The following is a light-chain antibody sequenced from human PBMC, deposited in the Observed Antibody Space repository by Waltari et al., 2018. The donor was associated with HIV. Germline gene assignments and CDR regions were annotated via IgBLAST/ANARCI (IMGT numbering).Light chain of an antibody. CDR3: QQYIGSPRT. CDR1: QTISSTY. J-gene: IGKJ1*01. Sequence: ESAFTQYPVTLSLSPGERATLSCRASQTISSTYLAWNTPTAGPAPRLLIYGASSSATGIPYRFSGSGAGTDFTLTISRLEPEDGAVYYCQQYIGSPRTFGQGTKVELK. CDR2: GAS. V-gene: IGKV3-20*01.